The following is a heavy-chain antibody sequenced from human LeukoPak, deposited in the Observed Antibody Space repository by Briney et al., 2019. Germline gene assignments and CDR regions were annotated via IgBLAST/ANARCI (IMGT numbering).Heavy chain of an antibody. CDR2: ISASGDST. J-gene: IGHJ4*02. D-gene: IGHD3-16*01. Sequence: GGSLRLSCAASGFSFSSYAMSWVRQAPGKGLEWVSSISASGDSTYYADSVKGRFTISRDNSKNTVHLQMNSLRAEDTALYYGAKGGGEVFDCWGQGALVTVSS. V-gene: IGHV3-23*01. CDR1: GFSFSSYA. CDR3: AKGGGEVFDC.